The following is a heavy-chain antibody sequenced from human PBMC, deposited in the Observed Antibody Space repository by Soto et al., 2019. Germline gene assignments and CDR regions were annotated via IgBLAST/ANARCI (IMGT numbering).Heavy chain of an antibody. J-gene: IGHJ6*02. V-gene: IGHV1-18*01. Sequence: QVQLVQSGAEVKKPGASVKVSCKASGYTFTSYGISWVRQAPGQGLEWMGWISAYNGNTNYAQKLQGRVTMTTDTSTSTAYMELRSVRADDTAVYYCARGGILGRGSGSYANYYYYYGMDVWGQGTTVTVSS. D-gene: IGHD3-10*01. CDR2: ISAYNGNT. CDR3: ARGGILGRGSGSYANYYYYYGMDV. CDR1: GYTFTSYG.